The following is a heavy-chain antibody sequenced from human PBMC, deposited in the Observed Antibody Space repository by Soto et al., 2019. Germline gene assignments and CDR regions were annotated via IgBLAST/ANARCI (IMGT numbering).Heavy chain of an antibody. J-gene: IGHJ4*02. D-gene: IGHD2-15*01. CDR1: GFTFSNYA. CDR3: AKLPLGYCKGGTCYRYFDY. V-gene: IGHV3-23*01. Sequence: EVQLLDFGGGLAQPGGSLRLSCAASGFTFSNYAMTWVRQAPGKGLEWVSIITGNGGSTYYADSVKGRFTISRDNSQNTLYLQMNSLRVEATAVYYCAKLPLGYCKGGTCYRYFDYWGQGTLVNVSS. CDR2: ITGNGGST.